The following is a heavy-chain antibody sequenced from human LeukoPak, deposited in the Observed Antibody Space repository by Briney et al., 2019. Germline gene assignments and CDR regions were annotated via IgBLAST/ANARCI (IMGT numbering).Heavy chain of an antibody. CDR2: ISTSGTTM. J-gene: IGHJ4*02. D-gene: IGHD2-2*01. CDR3: GRAGFCSSTSCYGNDY. CDR1: GFTVANDR. Sequence: PGGSLRLSCAASGFTVANDRMSWVRQAPGKGLEWISYISTSGTTMYYTDSVKGRFTISRDNAKNSLYLQMNNLRAEDTAVYYCGRAGFCSSTSCYGNDYWGQGTLVTVSS. V-gene: IGHV3-48*01.